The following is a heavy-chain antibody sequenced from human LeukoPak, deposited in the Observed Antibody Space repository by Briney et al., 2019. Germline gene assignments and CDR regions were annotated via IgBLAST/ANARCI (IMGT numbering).Heavy chain of an antibody. Sequence: ASETLSLTCTVSGYSISSGYYWGWIRQPPGKGLEWIGSIYHSGSTYCNPSLKSRVTISVDTSKNQFSPKLGSVTAADTAVYYCARVSRDEGLPFDYWGQGTLVTVSS. CDR3: ARVSRDEGLPFDY. J-gene: IGHJ4*02. D-gene: IGHD5-12*01. CDR1: GYSISSGYY. CDR2: IYHSGST. V-gene: IGHV4-38-2*02.